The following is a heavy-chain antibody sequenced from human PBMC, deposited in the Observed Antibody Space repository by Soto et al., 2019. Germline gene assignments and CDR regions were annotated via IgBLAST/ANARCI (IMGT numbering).Heavy chain of an antibody. D-gene: IGHD3-10*01. J-gene: IGHJ4*02. CDR3: ARGGSASYYRTNDY. V-gene: IGHV3-7*01. Sequence: GGSLRLSCAASGFTFSSYWMSWVRQAPGKGLEWVANKKRDGNDKNDVESVKGRFTGSRDNAKNSLYLQMNSLGAEDTAVYYCARGGSASYYRTNDYWGQGTLVTVSS. CDR1: GFTFSSYW. CDR2: KKRDGNDK.